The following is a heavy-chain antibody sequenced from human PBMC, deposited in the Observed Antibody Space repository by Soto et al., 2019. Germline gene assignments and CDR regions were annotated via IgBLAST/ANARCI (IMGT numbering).Heavy chain of an antibody. D-gene: IGHD5-18*01. CDR2: IYHSGST. CDR3: ARDGGTATVLDP. Sequence: QVQLQESGPGLVKPSQTLSLTCTVSGGSISSNGYYWNWIRQYPGKGLEWIGYIYHSGSTYYNPSLQRRFTISLVTSKNRFSLNLSSVTGADTAMYYCARDGGTATVLDPWGQGTLVTVSS. V-gene: IGHV4-31*03. CDR1: GGSISSNGYY. J-gene: IGHJ5*02.